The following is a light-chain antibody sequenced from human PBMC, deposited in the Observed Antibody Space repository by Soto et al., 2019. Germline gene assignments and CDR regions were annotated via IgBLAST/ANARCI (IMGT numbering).Light chain of an antibody. J-gene: IGKJ4*01. CDR2: DAS. Sequence: EILLTHSPATLSLSPGERATLSCRASQSVSSYLAWYQQKPGQAPRLLIYDASNRATGIPARFSGSGSGTDFTLTISSLEPEDLAVYYCQQRSNWPPTFGGGTKVDIK. CDR1: QSVSSY. CDR3: QQRSNWPPT. V-gene: IGKV3-11*01.